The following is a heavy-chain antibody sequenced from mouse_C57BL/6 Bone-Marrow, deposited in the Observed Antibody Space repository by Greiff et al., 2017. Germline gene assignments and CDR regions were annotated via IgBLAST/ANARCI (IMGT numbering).Heavy chain of an antibody. Sequence: QVQLQQSGAELMKPGPSVKLSCKATGYTFTGYWIEWVKQRPGHGLEWIGEILPGSGSTNYNEKFKGKATFTADTSSNTAYMKLSSLTTEDSSIYYCAREYGYYVPYYYAMDYWGQGTSVTVSS. V-gene: IGHV1-9*01. J-gene: IGHJ4*01. CDR3: AREYGYYVPYYYAMDY. D-gene: IGHD2-3*01. CDR2: ILPGSGST. CDR1: GYTFTGYW.